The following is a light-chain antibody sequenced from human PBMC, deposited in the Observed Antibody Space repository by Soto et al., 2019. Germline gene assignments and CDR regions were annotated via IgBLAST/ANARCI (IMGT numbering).Light chain of an antibody. CDR2: DAS. CDR1: QSVSSN. Sequence: EIVLTQSPATLSLSPGERVTLSCRASQSVSSNLAWYQQNPGQAPRLLIYDASNRATGIPARFSGSGSGTDFTLTISRLEPEDFAVYYCQQYGSSQLTFGRGTKVAIK. J-gene: IGKJ4*01. CDR3: QQYGSSQLT. V-gene: IGKV3-20*01.